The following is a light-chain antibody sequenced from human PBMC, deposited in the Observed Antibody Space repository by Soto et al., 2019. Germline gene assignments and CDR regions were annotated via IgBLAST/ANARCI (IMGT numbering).Light chain of an antibody. CDR3: SSYTTSNTLV. Sequence: QSVLTQPASVSGSPGQSITISCTGTSSDIGAYNYVSWHQHHPGKAPKLIIYDVINRPSGVSNRFSGSKSGNTASLTISGLQAEDEADYYCSSYTTSNTLVFGGGTKLTVL. J-gene: IGLJ2*01. V-gene: IGLV2-14*03. CDR1: SSDIGAYNY. CDR2: DVI.